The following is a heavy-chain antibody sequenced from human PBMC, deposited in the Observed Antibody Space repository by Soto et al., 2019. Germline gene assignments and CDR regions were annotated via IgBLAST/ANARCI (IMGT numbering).Heavy chain of an antibody. CDR3: ARDRGTMVRGVIKPNWFDP. V-gene: IGHV1-69*13. CDR2: IIPIFGTA. CDR1: GGTFSSYA. J-gene: IGHJ5*02. Sequence: SVKVSCKASGGTFSSYAISWVRQAPGQGLEWMGGIIPIFGTANYAQKFQGRVTITADESTSTAYMELSGLRSEDTAVYYCARDRGTMVRGVIKPNWFDPWGQGTLVTVSS. D-gene: IGHD3-10*01.